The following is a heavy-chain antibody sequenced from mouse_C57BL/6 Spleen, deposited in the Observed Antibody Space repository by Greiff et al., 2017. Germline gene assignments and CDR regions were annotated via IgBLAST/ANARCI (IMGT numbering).Heavy chain of an antibody. CDR2: ISSGGDYI. CDR1: GFTFSSYA. Sequence: EVKLVESGEGLVKPGGSLKLSCAASGFTFSSYAMPWVRQTPEKRLEWVAYISSGGDYIYYADTVKGRFTISRDNARNTLYLQMSSLKSEDTAMYYCTRFMVTHNAMDYWGQGTSVTVSS. CDR3: TRFMVTHNAMDY. D-gene: IGHD2-2*01. V-gene: IGHV5-9-1*02. J-gene: IGHJ4*01.